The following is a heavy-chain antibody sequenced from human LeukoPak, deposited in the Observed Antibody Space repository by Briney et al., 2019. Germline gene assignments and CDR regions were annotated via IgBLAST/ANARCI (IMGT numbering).Heavy chain of an antibody. CDR2: IYYSGST. CDR1: GGSISSSSYY. CDR3: ARRSAAAGTGPFDY. J-gene: IGHJ4*02. V-gene: IGHV4-39*01. D-gene: IGHD6-13*01. Sequence: PSETLSLTCTVSGGSISSSSYYWGWIRQPPGKGLEWIGTIYYSGSTYYNPSLKSRVTISIDTSKNQFSLKLSSVTAADTAVYHCARRSAAAGTGPFDYWAQRTVVTVSS.